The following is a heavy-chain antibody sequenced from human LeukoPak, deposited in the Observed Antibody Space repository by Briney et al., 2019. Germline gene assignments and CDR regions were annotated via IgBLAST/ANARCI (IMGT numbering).Heavy chain of an antibody. V-gene: IGHV4-4*07. Sequence: SETVSLTCTVSGGSISSYYWSWIRQPAGKGLEWIGRIYTSGSTNYNPSLKSRVTMSVDTSKNQFSLKLSSVAAADTAVYYCAREYLGYCSSTSCYTFDAFDIWGQGTMVTVSS. D-gene: IGHD2-2*02. CDR1: GGSISSYY. CDR3: AREYLGYCSSTSCYTFDAFDI. J-gene: IGHJ3*02. CDR2: IYTSGST.